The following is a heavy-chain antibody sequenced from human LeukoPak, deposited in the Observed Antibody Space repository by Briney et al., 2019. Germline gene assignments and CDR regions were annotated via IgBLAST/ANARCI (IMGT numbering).Heavy chain of an antibody. CDR3: ASDDSSGYYYVY. Sequence: ASVKVSCKASGYTFTSYAMHWVRQAPGQRLEWMGWINAGNGNTKYSQKFQGRVTITRDISASTAYMELSSLRSEDTAVYYCASDDSSGYYYVYWGQGTLVTVSS. D-gene: IGHD3-22*01. J-gene: IGHJ4*02. CDR2: INAGNGNT. CDR1: GYTFTSYA. V-gene: IGHV1-3*01.